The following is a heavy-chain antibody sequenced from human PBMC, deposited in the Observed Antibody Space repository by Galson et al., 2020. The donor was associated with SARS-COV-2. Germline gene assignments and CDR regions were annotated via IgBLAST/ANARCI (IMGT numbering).Heavy chain of an antibody. J-gene: IGHJ4*02. D-gene: IGHD3-16*02. CDR2: INHSGST. V-gene: IGHV4-34*01. CDR3: ARGSIPDYDYVWGSYRSLSGYYFDY. CDR1: GGSSRGYH. Sequence: SETLSLTCAVYGGSSRGYHWSWIRQPPGKGLEWIGEINHSGSTNYNPSLTSRVTISVDTSKNQFSLKLSSVTAADTAVYYCARGSIPDYDYVWGSYRSLSGYYFDYWGQGTLVTVSS.